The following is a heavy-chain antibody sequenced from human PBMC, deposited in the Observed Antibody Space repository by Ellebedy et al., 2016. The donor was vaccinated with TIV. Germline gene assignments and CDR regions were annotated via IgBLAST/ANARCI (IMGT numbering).Heavy chain of an antibody. D-gene: IGHD6-13*01. CDR1: GYTFSRYW. V-gene: IGHV3-7*01. CDR3: ARDASSWYL. Sequence: GESLKISCAASGYTFSRYWMSWVRQAPGKGLEWVANIKQDGSEKYYVDSVKGRFTISRDNAKNSLFLQMNSLRAEDTAVYFCARDASSWYLWGQGTLVTVSS. J-gene: IGHJ4*02. CDR2: IKQDGSEK.